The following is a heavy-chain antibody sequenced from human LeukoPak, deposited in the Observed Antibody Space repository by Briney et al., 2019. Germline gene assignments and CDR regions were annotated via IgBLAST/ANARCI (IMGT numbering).Heavy chain of an antibody. CDR2: MYYSGNT. CDR1: GGSISSSNYY. CDR3: ARTLGWASSRYPFDG. V-gene: IGHV4-39*01. Sequence: SETLSLTCTVSGGSISSSNYYWGWIRQPPGEGLEWIGSMYYSGNTDYNPSLKSRVTISVDTSKNQFSLKVNSVTAADTAVYYCARTLGWASSRYPFDGWGQGTLVTVSS. J-gene: IGHJ4*02. D-gene: IGHD3-16*02.